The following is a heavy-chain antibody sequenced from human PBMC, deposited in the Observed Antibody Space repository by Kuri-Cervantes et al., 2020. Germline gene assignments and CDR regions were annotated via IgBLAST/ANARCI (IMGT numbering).Heavy chain of an antibody. CDR1: GGSISSGGYS. J-gene: IGHJ5*02. D-gene: IGHD3-10*01. CDR3: ARQAGPYYYGACLFDP. CDR2: IYHSGST. V-gene: IGHV4-30-2*01. Sequence: SETLSLTCAVSGGSISSGGYSWSWIRQPPGKGLEWIGYIYHSGSTYYNPSLKSRVTISVDRSKNQFSLKLSSVTAADTAVYYCARQAGPYYYGACLFDPWGQGTLVTVSS.